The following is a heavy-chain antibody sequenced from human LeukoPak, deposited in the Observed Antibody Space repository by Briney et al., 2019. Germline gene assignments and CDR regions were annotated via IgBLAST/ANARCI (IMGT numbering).Heavy chain of an antibody. J-gene: IGHJ4*02. D-gene: IGHD3-22*01. CDR2: IISSGSTI. V-gene: IGHV3-48*03. Sequence: PGGSLRLSCAASGFTFRSYEMNWVRQAPGKGLEWVSYIISSGSTIYYADSVKGRFTISRDNAKNSLYLQMNSLRAEDTAVYYCARANYYDISGYDYWGQGTLVTVSS. CDR3: ARANYYDISGYDY. CDR1: GFTFRSYE.